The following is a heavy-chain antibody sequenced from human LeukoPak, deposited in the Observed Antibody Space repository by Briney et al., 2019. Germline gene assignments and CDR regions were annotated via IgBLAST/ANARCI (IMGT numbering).Heavy chain of an antibody. CDR1: GFTFSNYA. Sequence: TGGSLRLSCAASGFTFSNYAMHWVRQAPGKGLEYVSAISSNGGSTYYANSVKDRFTISRDNSKNTLYLQMGSLRAEDKAVYYCARAITMVRGVIDYWGQGTLVTVSS. CDR3: ARAITMVRGVIDY. D-gene: IGHD3-10*01. CDR2: ISSNGGST. V-gene: IGHV3-64*01. J-gene: IGHJ4*02.